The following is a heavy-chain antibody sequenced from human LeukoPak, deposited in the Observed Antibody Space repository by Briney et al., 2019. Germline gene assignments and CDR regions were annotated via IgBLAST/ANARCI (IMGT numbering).Heavy chain of an antibody. CDR3: AKQKGYSYGYASDY. V-gene: IGHV3-23*01. J-gene: IGHJ4*02. Sequence: PGGSLRLSCAASGFTFSSYAMSWVRQAPGKGLDWVSAISGSGGSTYYADSVKGRFTISRDNSKNTLYLQMNSLRAEDTAVYYCAKQKGYSYGYASDYWGQGTLVTVSS. D-gene: IGHD5-18*01. CDR1: GFTFSSYA. CDR2: ISGSGGST.